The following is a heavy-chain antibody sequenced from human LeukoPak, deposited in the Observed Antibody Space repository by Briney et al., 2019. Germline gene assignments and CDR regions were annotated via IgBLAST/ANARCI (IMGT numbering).Heavy chain of an antibody. J-gene: IGHJ4*02. Sequence: SETLSLTCTVSGGSISSYYWSWIRQPAGEGLEWIGRTYSTGSTNYNPSLKSRVTMSVDTSKNQFSLRLSSVTAADTAVYYCVGGRDYYDSSAYGSVSSFDHWGQGTLVTVSS. V-gene: IGHV4-4*07. CDR3: VGGRDYYDSSAYGSVSSFDH. CDR1: GGSISSYY. D-gene: IGHD3-22*01. CDR2: TYSTGST.